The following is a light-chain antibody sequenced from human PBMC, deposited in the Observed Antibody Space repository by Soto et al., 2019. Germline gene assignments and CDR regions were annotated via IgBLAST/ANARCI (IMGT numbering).Light chain of an antibody. CDR3: LHYNNWPLT. J-gene: IGKJ5*01. CDR2: GAS. V-gene: IGKV3-15*01. Sequence: EIVLTQSPATLSVSPGERATLSCRASQSVNKHLAWYQHKPGQAPRLLIYGASTTATGIPARFSGSGSGTEFTLTIDSLQSEDFAVYYCLHYNNWPLTFGQGTRLESK. CDR1: QSVNKH.